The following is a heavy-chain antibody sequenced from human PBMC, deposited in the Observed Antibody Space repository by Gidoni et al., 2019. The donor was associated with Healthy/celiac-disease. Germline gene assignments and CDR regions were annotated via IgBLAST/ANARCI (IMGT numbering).Heavy chain of an antibody. J-gene: IGHJ2*01. Sequence: VQLVESGGGLVQPGRSLSLSCAASGFTFDAYARHWVRQAPGKGLEWVSGISWNSGSIGYADSVKGRFTISRDNAKNSLYLQMNSLRAEDTALYYCAKEGTDCSGGSCYFDLWGRGTLVTVSS. CDR2: ISWNSGSI. CDR3: AKEGTDCSGGSCYFDL. V-gene: IGHV3-9*01. CDR1: GFTFDAYA. D-gene: IGHD2-15*01.